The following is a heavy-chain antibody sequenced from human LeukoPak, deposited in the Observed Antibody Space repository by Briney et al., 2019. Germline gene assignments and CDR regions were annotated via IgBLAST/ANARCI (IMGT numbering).Heavy chain of an antibody. CDR3: ARGGGDVYNVFDY. V-gene: IGHV4-61*05. CDR2: IYYSGST. CDR1: GGSISISSYY. J-gene: IGHJ4*02. D-gene: IGHD5-24*01. Sequence: SETLSLTCTVSGGSISISSYYWSWIRQPPGKGLEWIGYIYYSGSTYYNPSLKSRLTISVDTSKNQFSLKLSSVSAADTAVYYCARGGGDVYNVFDYWGQGTLVTVSS.